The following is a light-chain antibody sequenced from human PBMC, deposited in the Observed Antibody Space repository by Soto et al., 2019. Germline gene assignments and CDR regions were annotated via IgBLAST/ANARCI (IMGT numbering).Light chain of an antibody. V-gene: IGKV3-20*01. CDR3: QQYGSSLIT. CDR1: QSVSNSY. Sequence: EIVLTQSPGTLSLSPGERATLSCRASQSVSNSYLAWYQQKPGQAPRLLIYGASSRATGTPDRFSGSGSETDFTLTISSLATEDFALYYCQQYGSSLITFGQGPRLEI. CDR2: GAS. J-gene: IGKJ5*01.